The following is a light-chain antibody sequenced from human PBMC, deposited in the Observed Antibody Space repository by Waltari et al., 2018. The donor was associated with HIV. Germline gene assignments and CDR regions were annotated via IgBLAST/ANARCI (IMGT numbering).Light chain of an antibody. CDR3: FLSYSGVRV. Sequence: QAVVTQEPSLTVSPGGTVTLTCDSNTGPVTSDHFPYWLQQRHGQAPMTVIFDRTKRPSWSPARFAGVLLGGKAFLTISGSHPDDEADYYCFLSYSGVRVFGGGTKLTVL. CDR1: TGPVTSDHF. CDR2: DRT. V-gene: IGLV7-46*01. J-gene: IGLJ2*01.